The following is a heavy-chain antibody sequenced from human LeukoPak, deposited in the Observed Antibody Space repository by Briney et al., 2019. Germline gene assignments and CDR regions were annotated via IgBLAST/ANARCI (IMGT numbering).Heavy chain of an antibody. CDR3: ARYHYCLSGYWSLDS. J-gene: IGHJ4*02. V-gene: IGHV3-74*01. Sequence: GGSLRLSCVTSGFTFSGHWVNWVRQAPGKGLEWVSNINYGGARTDYADSVKGRFIISRDICENTLYLQMNSRIPDDTAVYHCARYHYCLSGYWSLDSWGQGTLVTVSS. CDR1: GFTFSGHW. D-gene: IGHD3-3*01. CDR2: INYGGART.